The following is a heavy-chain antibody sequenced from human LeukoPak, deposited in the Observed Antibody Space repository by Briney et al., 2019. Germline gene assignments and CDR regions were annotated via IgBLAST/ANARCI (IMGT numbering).Heavy chain of an antibody. Sequence: GGSLRLSCAASGFTFSSYAMSWVRQAPGKGLEWVSAISGSGGSTCYADSVKGRFTISRDNSKNTLYLQMNSLRAEDTAVYYCAKNWNHGTEYFQHWGQGTLVTVSS. CDR3: AKNWNHGTEYFQH. V-gene: IGHV3-23*01. CDR2: ISGSGGST. J-gene: IGHJ1*01. D-gene: IGHD1-14*01. CDR1: GFTFSSYA.